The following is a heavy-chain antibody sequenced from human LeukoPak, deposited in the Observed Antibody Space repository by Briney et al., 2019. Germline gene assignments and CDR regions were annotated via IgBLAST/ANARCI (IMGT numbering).Heavy chain of an antibody. V-gene: IGHV3-48*03. CDR2: ISSSGSTI. CDR3: ARRRDSGSLQHFDY. J-gene: IGHJ4*02. Sequence: PGGSLRLSCVASGFTFSSYEMTWVRQAPGKGLEWLSYISSSGSTIYYADSVKGRFTISRDNAKNSLYLQMNSLRAEDTAVYYCARRRDSGSLQHFDYWGQGTLVTVSS. CDR1: GFTFSSYE. D-gene: IGHD1-26*01.